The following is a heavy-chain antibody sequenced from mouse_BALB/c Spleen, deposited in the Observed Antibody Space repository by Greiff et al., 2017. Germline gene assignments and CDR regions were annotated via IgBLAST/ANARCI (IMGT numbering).Heavy chain of an antibody. CDR2: INPYNGDT. D-gene: IGHD1-1*01. J-gene: IGHJ1*01. CDR1: GYSFTGYF. CDR3: ARSPPYYGSSYWYFDV. V-gene: IGHV1-20*02. Sequence: VQLQQSGPELVKPGASVKISCKASGYSFTGYFMNWVMQSHGKSLEWIGRINPYNGDTFYNQKFKGKATLTVDKSSSTAHMELRSLASEDSAVDYCARSPPYYGSSYWYFDVWGAGTTVTGSS.